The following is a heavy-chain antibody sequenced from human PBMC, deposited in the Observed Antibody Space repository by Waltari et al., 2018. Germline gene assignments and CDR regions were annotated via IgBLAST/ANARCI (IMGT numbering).Heavy chain of an antibody. CDR1: GFTFSSYG. V-gene: IGHV3-33*01. Sequence: QVQLVESGGGVVQPGRSLRLSCAASGFTFSSYGMPWVRPAPGKGLEWVAVIWYDGSNKYYADSVKGRFTISRDNSKNTLYLQMNSLRAEDTAVYYCAREGRGVAGTGTFDYWGQGTLVTVSS. D-gene: IGHD6-19*01. CDR3: AREGRGVAGTGTFDY. CDR2: IWYDGSNK. J-gene: IGHJ4*02.